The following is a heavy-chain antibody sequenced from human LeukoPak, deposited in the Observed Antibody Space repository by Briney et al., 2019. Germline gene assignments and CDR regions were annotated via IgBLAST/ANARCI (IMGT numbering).Heavy chain of an antibody. CDR3: TRESGPYCPFGY. CDR2: ISLTGRT. J-gene: IGHJ4*02. D-gene: IGHD1-26*01. V-gene: IGHV4-4*02. Sequence: SGTLSLTCGVSGGSITSTNWWSWVRQPPGQGLEWIGEISLTGRTNYNPSLIGRVIMSLDESRNQLSLTLTSVTAADTALYFCTRESGPYCPFGYWGQGTLVVVPS. CDR1: GGSITSTNW.